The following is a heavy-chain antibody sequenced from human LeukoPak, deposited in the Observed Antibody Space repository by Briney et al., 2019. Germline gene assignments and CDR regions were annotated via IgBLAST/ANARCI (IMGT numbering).Heavy chain of an antibody. J-gene: IGHJ4*02. Sequence: ASVKVSCKASGYTFTNYGISWVRQAPGQGLEWMGWISAYNGNANYAQKLQGRVTMTTDTSTNTAYMELRSLRSDDTAVYYCAKVHCISTNCNHIWTYFDYWGQGTLVTVSS. CDR3: AKVHCISTNCNHIWTYFDY. CDR2: ISAYNGNA. CDR1: GYTFTNYG. V-gene: IGHV1-18*01. D-gene: IGHD2-2*01.